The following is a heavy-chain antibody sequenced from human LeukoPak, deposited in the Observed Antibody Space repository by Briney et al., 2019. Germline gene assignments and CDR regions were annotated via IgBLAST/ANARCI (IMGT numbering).Heavy chain of an antibody. CDR1: GFTFSSYA. V-gene: IGHV3-23*01. CDR2: ISGSGGST. Sequence: PGGSLRLSCAASGFTFSSYAMSWVRQAPGKGLEWVSAISGSGGSTYYADSVKGRFTISRDNSKNTLYLQMNSLRAEDTAVYYCASAAYCSSTSCPPDYFDYWGQGTLVTVSS. CDR3: ASAAYCSSTSCPPDYFDY. J-gene: IGHJ4*02. D-gene: IGHD2-2*01.